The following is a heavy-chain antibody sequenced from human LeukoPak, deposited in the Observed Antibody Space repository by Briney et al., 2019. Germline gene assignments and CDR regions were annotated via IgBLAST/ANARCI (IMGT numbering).Heavy chain of an antibody. Sequence: SETLSLTCTVSGGSISSYYWSWIRQPPGKGLEWIGYSGSTNYNPSLKSRVTISVDTSKNQFPLKLSSVTAADTAVYYCARGQSGGVIALYNWLDPWGQGTLVTVSS. CDR2: SGST. V-gene: IGHV4-59*12. D-gene: IGHD3-16*02. CDR3: ARGQSGGVIALYNWLDP. CDR1: GGSISSYY. J-gene: IGHJ5*02.